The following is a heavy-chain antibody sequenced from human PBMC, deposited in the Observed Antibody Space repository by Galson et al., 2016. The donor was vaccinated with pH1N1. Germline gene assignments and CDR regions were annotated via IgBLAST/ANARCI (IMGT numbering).Heavy chain of an antibody. CDR1: GLIFSNYG. CDR2: VSYDGSKT. D-gene: IGHD6-6*01. J-gene: IGHJ4*02. CDR3: VGSSSRFYFDH. V-gene: IGHV3-30*03. Sequence: PRLSCAASGLIFSNYGMHWVRQAPGKGLEWVAVVSYDGSKTYYADSVKGRFTISRDNSKNTLYLQMSSLRVEDTAVYFCVGSSSRFYFDHWGQGTLVTASS.